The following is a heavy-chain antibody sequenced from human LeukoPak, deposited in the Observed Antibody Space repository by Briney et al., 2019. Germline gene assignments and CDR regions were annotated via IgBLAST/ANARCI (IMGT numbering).Heavy chain of an antibody. V-gene: IGHV3-20*04. D-gene: IGHD1-1*01. Sequence: GGSLRVSCAASGFTFDDRGMSWVRQAPGKGLEWVSGINWNGGSTGYADSVKGRFTISRDNAKNSLYLQMNSLRAEDTALYYCARGKYPDNDDYMDVWGKGTTVIVSS. CDR1: GFTFDDRG. CDR3: ARGKYPDNDDYMDV. CDR2: INWNGGST. J-gene: IGHJ6*03.